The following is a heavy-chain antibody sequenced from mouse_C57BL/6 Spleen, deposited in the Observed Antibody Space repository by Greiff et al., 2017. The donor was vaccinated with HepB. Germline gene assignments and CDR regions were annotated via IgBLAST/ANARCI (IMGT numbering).Heavy chain of an antibody. CDR1: GYTFTDYY. D-gene: IGHD3-2*02. Sequence: QVQLQQSGAELVRPGASVKLSCKASGYTFTDYYINWVKQRPGQGLEWIARIYPGSGNTYYNEKFKGKATLTAEKSSSTAYMQLSSLTSEDSAVYFWARQLRLLYAMDYWGQGTSVTVSS. CDR3: ARQLRLLYAMDY. CDR2: IYPGSGNT. J-gene: IGHJ4*01. V-gene: IGHV1-76*01.